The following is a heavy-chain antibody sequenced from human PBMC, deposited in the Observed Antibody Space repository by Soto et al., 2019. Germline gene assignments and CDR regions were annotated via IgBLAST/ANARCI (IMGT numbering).Heavy chain of an antibody. D-gene: IGHD6-6*01. CDR3: ARILAARFDY. CDR2: ITNSGSTK. V-gene: IGHV3-11*01. Sequence: TGGSLRLSCAASGFPFSDYYMSWIRQAPGKGLEWVSHITNSGSTKYYADSVKGRFTISRDNAKNSLFLQMNSLRAEDTAVYYCARILAARFDYWGQGTPVTVSS. CDR1: GFPFSDYY. J-gene: IGHJ4*02.